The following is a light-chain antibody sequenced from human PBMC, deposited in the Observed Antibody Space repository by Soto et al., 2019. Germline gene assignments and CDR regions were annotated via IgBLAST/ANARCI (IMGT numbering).Light chain of an antibody. CDR1: QSVSSTY. V-gene: IGKV3-20*01. CDR2: GAS. CDR3: QQYGSSPET. Sequence: IVLTQSPGTLSLPPGERVTLSCRASQSVSSTYLAWYQQKPGQAPRLLIYGASSRATGIPDRFSGSGSGTDFTLTISRLEPEDFAVYYCQQYGSSPETFGQGTKVDIK. J-gene: IGKJ1*01.